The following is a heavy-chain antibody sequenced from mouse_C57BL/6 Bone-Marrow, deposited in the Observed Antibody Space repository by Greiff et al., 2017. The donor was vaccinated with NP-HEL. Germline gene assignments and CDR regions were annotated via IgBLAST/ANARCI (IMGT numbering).Heavy chain of an antibody. Sequence: EVMLVESGEGLVKPGGSLKLSCAASGFTFSSYAMSWVRQTPEKRLEWVAYISSGGDYIYYADTVKGRFNSSRDNARNTLYLQMSSLKSEDTAMYYCTRLGPYYYGFMDYWGQGTSVTVSS. CDR1: GFTFSSYA. J-gene: IGHJ4*01. CDR3: TRLGPYYYGFMDY. D-gene: IGHD1-2*01. V-gene: IGHV5S21*01. CDR2: ISSGGDYI.